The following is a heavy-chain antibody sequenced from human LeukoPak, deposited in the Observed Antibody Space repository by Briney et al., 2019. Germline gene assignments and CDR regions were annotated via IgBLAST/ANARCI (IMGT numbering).Heavy chain of an antibody. D-gene: IGHD1-26*01. CDR1: GGSINYY. Sequence: PSETLSHTCTVSGGSINYYWSWIRQPPGKGLEWIGYIYYIGTTSYNPSLKSRVTISVDTSKNQFSLKLGSVTAADTAVYYCARESGSTYYFDHWGQGTLVTVSS. CDR3: ARESGSTYYFDH. V-gene: IGHV4-59*01. J-gene: IGHJ4*02. CDR2: IYYIGTT.